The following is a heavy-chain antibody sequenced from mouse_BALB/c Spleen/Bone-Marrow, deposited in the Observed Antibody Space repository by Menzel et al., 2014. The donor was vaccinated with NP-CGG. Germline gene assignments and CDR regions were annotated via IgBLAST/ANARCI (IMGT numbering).Heavy chain of an antibody. V-gene: IGHV1-69*02. Sequence: VQLQQSGAELVRPGASVKLSCKASGYTFTSYWINWGKQRPGQGLEWIGNIYPSDSYTNYNQKFKDKATLTVDESSSTAYMQLGSPTSEDSAVYYCTRPGYFYGSGPYAMDYWGQGTSVTVSS. CDR2: IYPSDSYT. CDR3: TRPGYFYGSGPYAMDY. J-gene: IGHJ4*01. CDR1: GYTFTSYW. D-gene: IGHD1-1*01.